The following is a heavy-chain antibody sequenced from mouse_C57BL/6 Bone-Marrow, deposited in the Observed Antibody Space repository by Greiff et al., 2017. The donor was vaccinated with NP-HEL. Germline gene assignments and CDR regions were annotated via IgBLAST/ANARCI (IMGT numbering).Heavy chain of an antibody. CDR3: ARGGSALAY. Sequence: QVHVKQPGAELVRPGSSVKLSCKASGYTFTSYWMHWVKQRPIQGLEWIGNIDPSDSETHYNQKFKDKATLTVDKSSSTAYMQLSSLTSEDSAVYYCARGGSALAYWGQGTLVTVSA. J-gene: IGHJ3*01. V-gene: IGHV1-52*01. CDR2: IDPSDSET. CDR1: GYTFTSYW. D-gene: IGHD3-2*02.